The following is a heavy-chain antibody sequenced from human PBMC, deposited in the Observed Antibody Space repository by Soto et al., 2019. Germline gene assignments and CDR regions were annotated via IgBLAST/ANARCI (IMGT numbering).Heavy chain of an antibody. CDR1: GFTFSDYA. V-gene: IGHV3-23*01. D-gene: IGHD3-10*01. J-gene: IGHJ3*01. CDR3: AKDRALLWYEASSDAFEV. CDR2: ITGNGDNK. Sequence: EVLLLESGGGLVQAGGSRRLSCAASGFTFSDYAMSWVRQAPGKGLEWVSSITGNGDNKKYADSGRGRFTISRDTSKNTVYLQMNSLRAEDTAVYYCAKDRALLWYEASSDAFEVWGQGTTVTVS.